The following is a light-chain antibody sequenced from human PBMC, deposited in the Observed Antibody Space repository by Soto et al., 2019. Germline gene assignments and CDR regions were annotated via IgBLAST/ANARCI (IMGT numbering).Light chain of an antibody. CDR2: DVS. CDR1: RSDVGGYDY. Sequence: QSVLTQPASVSGSLGQSITISCTGTRSDVGGYDYVSWYQHRPGEAPKLMIYDVSLRPSGVSYRFSGSKSGNTASLAISGLQAEDEGDYYGTSYTGGSTLVVFGGGTKLTVL. V-gene: IGLV2-14*03. J-gene: IGLJ2*01. CDR3: TSYTGGSTLVV.